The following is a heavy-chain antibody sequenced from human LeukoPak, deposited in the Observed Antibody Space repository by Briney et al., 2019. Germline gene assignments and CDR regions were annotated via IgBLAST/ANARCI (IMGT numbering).Heavy chain of an antibody. J-gene: IGHJ5*02. Sequence: SETLSLTCTVSGGSISSYYWSWIRQPPGKGLEWIGYIYTSGSTNYNPSLKRRVTISVDTSKDQFSLKLSSVTAADTAVYYCARGGYSYGYVNWFDPWGQGTLVTVSS. V-gene: IGHV4-4*09. CDR2: IYTSGST. CDR1: GGSISSYY. D-gene: IGHD5-18*01. CDR3: ARGGYSYGYVNWFDP.